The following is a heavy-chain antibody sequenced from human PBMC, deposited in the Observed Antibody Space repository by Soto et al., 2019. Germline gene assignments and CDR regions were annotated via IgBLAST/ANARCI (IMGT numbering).Heavy chain of an antibody. V-gene: IGHV3-23*01. CDR1: GFTLGKYT. D-gene: IGHD2-15*01. CDR2: ISVSGDSA. Sequence: GGSLRLSCAASGFTLGKYTMGWVRQAPGKGLEWVSTISVSGDSAYFADSVRGRFTISRDNSKNTVYLQMNSLRADDTAMYYCATRHLSYCSGGTCNSFDFWGQGTLVTVSS. J-gene: IGHJ4*02. CDR3: ATRHLSYCSGGTCNSFDF.